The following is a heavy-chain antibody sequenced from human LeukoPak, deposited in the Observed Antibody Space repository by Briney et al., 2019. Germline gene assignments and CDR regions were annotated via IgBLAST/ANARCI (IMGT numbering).Heavy chain of an antibody. Sequence: PSETLSLTCSVSGDSISSYYWSWIRQPPGKGLEWIGYVYYSGSTNYNPSLKSRVTISVDTSKNQFSPKLSSVTAADTAVYYCARERRSGSYYYFDYWGQGTLVTVSS. V-gene: IGHV4-59*01. J-gene: IGHJ4*02. CDR3: ARERRSGSYYYFDY. D-gene: IGHD1-26*01. CDR1: GDSISSYY. CDR2: VYYSGST.